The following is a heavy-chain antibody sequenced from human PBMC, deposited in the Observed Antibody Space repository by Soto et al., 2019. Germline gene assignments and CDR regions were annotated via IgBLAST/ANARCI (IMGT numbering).Heavy chain of an antibody. D-gene: IGHD4-17*01. CDR2: INPNSGGT. Sequence: QVQLVQSGAEVKKPGASVKVSCKASGYTFTGYYMHWVRQAPGQGLEWMGWINPNSGGTNYAQKCQGRVTMTRDTSISTAYMELSRLRSDDTAVYYCARAYGDYYGDAFDIWGQGTMVTVSS. V-gene: IGHV1-2*02. CDR3: ARAYGDYYGDAFDI. CDR1: GYTFTGYY. J-gene: IGHJ3*02.